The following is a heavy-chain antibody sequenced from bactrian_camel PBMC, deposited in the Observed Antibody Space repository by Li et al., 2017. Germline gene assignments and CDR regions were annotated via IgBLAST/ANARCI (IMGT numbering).Heavy chain of an antibody. D-gene: IGHD5*01. J-gene: IGHJ4*01. CDR2: ISAAGDTT. CDR3: AAGSPWTQQQAMSRWGYNY. V-gene: IGHV3S55*01. Sequence: VQLVESGGGSVQAGGSLRLSCAASGNSYGGYCMAWFRQVTGTEREGVAAISAAGDTTYYGDFVKGRFTVSQDKAKRTLYLQMTGLNPEDTAMYYCAAGSPWTQQQAMSRWGYNYRGQGTQVTVS. CDR1: GNSYGGYC.